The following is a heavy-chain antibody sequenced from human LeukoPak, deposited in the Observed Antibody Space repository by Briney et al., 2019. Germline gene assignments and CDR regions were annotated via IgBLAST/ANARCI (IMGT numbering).Heavy chain of an antibody. CDR3: ATIPRVPPEVAFDV. V-gene: IGHV1-24*01. J-gene: IGHJ3*01. D-gene: IGHD2-2*01. CDR2: FDHEDGET. Sequence: VASVKVSCKVSVYTLTELSMHWVRQAPGKGLEWMGGFDHEDGETIYAQKFQGRVTMTEDTSTDTAYMELSSLRSEDTAVYYCATIPRVPPEVAFDVWGQGTMVTVSS. CDR1: VYTLTELS.